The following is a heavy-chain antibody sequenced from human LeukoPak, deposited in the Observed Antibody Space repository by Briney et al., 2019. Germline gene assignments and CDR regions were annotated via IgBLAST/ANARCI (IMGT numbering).Heavy chain of an antibody. CDR1: GFTFSSYG. Sequence: GGSLRLSCAASGFTFSSYGMSGVRQAPGKGGEWVSSLSDDGRSTYYADSVKGRYTISKDNSKNTMYLQMNNLRAEDTAIYYCAKRVPYTSSSVYFDYWGQGTLVTVSS. CDR3: AKRVPYTSSSVYFDY. V-gene: IGHV3-23*01. CDR2: LSDDGRST. J-gene: IGHJ4*02. D-gene: IGHD6-6*01.